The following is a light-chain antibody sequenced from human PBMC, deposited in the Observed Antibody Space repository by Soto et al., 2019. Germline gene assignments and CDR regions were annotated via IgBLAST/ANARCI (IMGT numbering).Light chain of an antibody. Sequence: QSALTQPASVSGSPGQSIVISCTGTRSDVGRYNYVSWYQQHPGKAPKLLIYEVTKRPSGVSNRFSGSKSDNTASLTISGLQAEDEADYYCSAYTTRSAVFGTGTKLTVL. CDR1: RSDVGRYNY. CDR2: EVT. J-gene: IGLJ1*01. CDR3: SAYTTRSAV. V-gene: IGLV2-14*01.